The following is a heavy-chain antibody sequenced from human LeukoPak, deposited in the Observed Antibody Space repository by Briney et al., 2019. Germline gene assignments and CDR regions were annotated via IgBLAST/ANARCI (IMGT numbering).Heavy chain of an antibody. CDR2: ISYDGSNK. J-gene: IGHJ5*02. CDR1: GFTFSSYA. CDR3: ARDGQWMVLWWFDP. V-gene: IGHV3-30*04. Sequence: GGSLRLSCAASGFTFSSYAMHWVRQAPGKGLEWVAVISYDGSNKYYADSVKGRFTISRDNSKNTLYLQMNSLRAEDTAVYYCARDGQWMVLWWFDPWGQGTLVTVSS. D-gene: IGHD6-19*01.